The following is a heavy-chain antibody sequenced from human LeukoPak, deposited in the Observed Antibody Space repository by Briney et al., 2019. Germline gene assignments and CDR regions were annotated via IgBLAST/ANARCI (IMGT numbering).Heavy chain of an antibody. CDR3: AAYGSGSYYSDY. CDR1: GFTFSSYE. V-gene: IGHV3-48*03. D-gene: IGHD3-10*01. CDR2: ISSSCSTI. Sequence: LGGSLRLSCAASGFTFSSYEMNWVRQAPGKGLEWGSYISSSCSTIYYSDSVKGRFPLSRDNAKNSLYLQMNSLRAEETAVYYCAAYGSGSYYSDYWGQGTLVTVSS. J-gene: IGHJ4*02.